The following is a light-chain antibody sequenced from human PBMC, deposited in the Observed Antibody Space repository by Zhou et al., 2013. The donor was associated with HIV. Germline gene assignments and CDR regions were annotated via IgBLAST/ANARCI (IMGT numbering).Light chain of an antibody. Sequence: EIVMTQSPATLSVSPGERATLFCRASQSVSSNLAWYQQKPGQAPRLLIYGASNRATGTPDRFSGSGSGTDFTLTISRLEPEDFAVYFCQHYGSGGTFGQGTRVEIK. CDR2: GAS. V-gene: IGKV3-20*01. CDR3: QHYGSGGT. J-gene: IGKJ1*01. CDR1: QSVSSN.